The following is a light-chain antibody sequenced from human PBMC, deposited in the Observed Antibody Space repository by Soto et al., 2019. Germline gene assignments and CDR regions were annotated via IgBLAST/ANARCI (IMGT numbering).Light chain of an antibody. CDR1: SGSVSASYG. V-gene: IGLV8-61*01. Sequence: QAVVTQEPSFSVSPGGKVTLTCGLSSGSVSASYGPSWYQQTPGQAPRRLIYSAYTRSSGVPDRFSGSILGNKAALTITGAQADDESDYYCVLYLGSGIWVFGGGTKLTVL. J-gene: IGLJ3*02. CDR2: SAY. CDR3: VLYLGSGIWV.